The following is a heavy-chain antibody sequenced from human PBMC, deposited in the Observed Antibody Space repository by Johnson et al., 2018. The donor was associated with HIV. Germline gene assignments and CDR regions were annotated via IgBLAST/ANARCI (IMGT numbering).Heavy chain of an antibody. D-gene: IGHD6-19*01. Sequence: QVQLVESGGGVMQPGKSLRLSCEASGFTFRRYAMHWVRQAPGKGLEWVAVITYDGRNKYYTDSVKGRFIISRDNSKNMTNLQMNGLSDEDTADYYCVRGQGSGWPTNAFDIWGRGTRVTVSS. J-gene: IGHJ3*02. V-gene: IGHV3-30*04. CDR3: VRGQGSGWPTNAFDI. CDR2: ITYDGRNK. CDR1: GFTFRRYA.